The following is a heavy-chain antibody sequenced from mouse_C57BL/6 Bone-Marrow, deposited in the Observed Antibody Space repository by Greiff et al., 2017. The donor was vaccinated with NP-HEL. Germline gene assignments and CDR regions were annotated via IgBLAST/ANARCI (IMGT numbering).Heavy chain of an antibody. D-gene: IGHD2-2*01. CDR3: ARGELMDGYGY. CDR1: GYTFTNYW. J-gene: IGHJ2*01. CDR2: IYPGGGYT. V-gene: IGHV1-63*01. Sequence: QVQLKESGAELVRPGTSVKMSCKASGYTFTNYWIGWAKQRPGHGLEWIGDIYPGGGYTNYNEKFKGKATLTADKSSSTAYMQFSSLTSEDSAIYYCARGELMDGYGYWGQGTTLTVSS.